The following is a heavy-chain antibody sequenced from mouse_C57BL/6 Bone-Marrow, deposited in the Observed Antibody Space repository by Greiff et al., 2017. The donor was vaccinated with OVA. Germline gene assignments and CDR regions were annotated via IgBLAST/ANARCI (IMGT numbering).Heavy chain of an antibody. J-gene: IGHJ4*01. CDR2: IWGDGST. CDR3: AKGDSNYEMDY. D-gene: IGHD2-5*01. CDR1: GFSLTSCG. Sequence: QVHVKQSGPGLVAPSQSLSITCTVSGFSLTSCGVSWVRQPPGKGLEWLGVIWGDGSTNYHSALISRLSISKDNSKSQVFLKLNSLQTDDTATYYCAKGDSNYEMDYWGQGTSVTVSS. V-gene: IGHV2-3*01.